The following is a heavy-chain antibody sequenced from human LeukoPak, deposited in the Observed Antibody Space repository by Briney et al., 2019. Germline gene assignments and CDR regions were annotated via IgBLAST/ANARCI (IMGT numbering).Heavy chain of an antibody. Sequence: GGSLRLSCAASGFTFSSYAMSWVRQAPGKGLEWVSAISGSGGSTYYADSVKGRFTISRDNSKNTLYLQMNSLRAVDTAVYYCAKDLSGEQWLVNAFDIWGQGTMVTVSS. CDR1: GFTFSSYA. CDR2: ISGSGGST. V-gene: IGHV3-23*01. D-gene: IGHD6-19*01. J-gene: IGHJ3*02. CDR3: AKDLSGEQWLVNAFDI.